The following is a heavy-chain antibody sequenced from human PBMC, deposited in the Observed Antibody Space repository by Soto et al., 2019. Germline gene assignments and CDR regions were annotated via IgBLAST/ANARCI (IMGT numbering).Heavy chain of an antibody. D-gene: IGHD3-3*01. Sequence: QPGGSLRLSCAASGFTFSSYAMHWVRQAPGKGLEWVAVISYDGSNKYYADSVKGRFTISRDNSKNTLYLQMNSLRAEDTAVYYCARDITIFGVVIFLPSSPDYGMDVWGQGTTVTVSS. CDR1: GFTFSSYA. V-gene: IGHV3-30-3*01. J-gene: IGHJ6*02. CDR2: ISYDGSNK. CDR3: ARDITIFGVVIFLPSSPDYGMDV.